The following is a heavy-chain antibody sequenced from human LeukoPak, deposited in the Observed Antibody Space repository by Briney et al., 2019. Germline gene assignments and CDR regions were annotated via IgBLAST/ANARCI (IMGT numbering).Heavy chain of an antibody. D-gene: IGHD3-3*01. CDR3: ARAAYDFWSGYNYYYYGMDV. Sequence: ASVKVSCKASGYTFTGYYMHWVRQAPGQGLEWMGRINPNSGGTNYAQKFQGRVTMTRNTSISTAYMELSSLRSEDTAVYYCARAAYDFWSGYNYYYYGMDVWGQGTTVTVSS. J-gene: IGHJ6*02. CDR2: INPNSGGT. V-gene: IGHV1-2*06. CDR1: GYTFTGYY.